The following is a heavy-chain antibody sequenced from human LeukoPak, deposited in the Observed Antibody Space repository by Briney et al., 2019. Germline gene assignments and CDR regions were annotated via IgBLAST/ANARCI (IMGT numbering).Heavy chain of an antibody. CDR3: ARDPWYNFDY. J-gene: IGHJ4*02. CDR2: IEPDGSKK. CDR1: GFTFSGYS. D-gene: IGHD6-13*01. Sequence: PGGSLRLSCAASGFTFSGYSMTWVRQAPGKGLEWVANIEPDGSKKYYVDSVKGRFTISRDNAKNSLYLQVNSLRAEDTAVYYCARDPWYNFDYWGQGTLVTVSS. V-gene: IGHV3-7*05.